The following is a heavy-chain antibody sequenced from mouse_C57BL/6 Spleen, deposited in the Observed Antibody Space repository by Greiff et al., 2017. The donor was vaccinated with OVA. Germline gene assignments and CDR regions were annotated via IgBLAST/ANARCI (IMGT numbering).Heavy chain of an antibody. CDR2: ISSGGSYT. Sequence: EVMLVESGGDLVKPGGSLKLSCAASGFTFSSYGMSWVRQTPDKRLEWVATISSGGSYTYYPDSVKGRFTISRDNAKNTLYLQMSSLKSEDTAMYYCARGTGWYFDVWGTGTTVTVSS. CDR3: ARGTGWYFDV. CDR1: GFTFSSYG. D-gene: IGHD4-1*01. V-gene: IGHV5-6*02. J-gene: IGHJ1*03.